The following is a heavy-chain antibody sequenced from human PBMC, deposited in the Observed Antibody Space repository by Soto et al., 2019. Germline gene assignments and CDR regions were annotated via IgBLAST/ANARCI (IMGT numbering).Heavy chain of an antibody. D-gene: IGHD3-3*01. CDR3: ARAGSGDYFAC. V-gene: IGHV1-2*04. Sequence: QVQLVQSGAEVKKPGASVKVSCKASGYTFAGFYIHWVRQAPGQGLEWMGWINGNSGGTHYAQNFQGWVTMTRDTSSSTAYMELSRLRANDPAVYYCARAGSGDYFACWGQGPLVTVSS. J-gene: IGHJ4*02. CDR1: GYTFAGFY. CDR2: INGNSGGT.